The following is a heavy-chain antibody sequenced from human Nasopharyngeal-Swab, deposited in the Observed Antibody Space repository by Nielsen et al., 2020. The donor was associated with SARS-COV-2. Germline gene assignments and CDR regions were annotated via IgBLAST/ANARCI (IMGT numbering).Heavy chain of an antibody. V-gene: IGHV3-74*01. Sequence: GESLKISCAVSGFTFNNYWMHWVRQAPGKGLVWVSRINGEESRTSYADSVKGRFTISRDNAKNTLYLQMNSLRADDAAMYYCARDPHGVRGAMQDAFDLWGPGTMVTVSS. CDR3: ARDPHGVRGAMQDAFDL. CDR1: GFTFNNYW. D-gene: IGHD3-16*01. J-gene: IGHJ3*01. CDR2: INGEESRT.